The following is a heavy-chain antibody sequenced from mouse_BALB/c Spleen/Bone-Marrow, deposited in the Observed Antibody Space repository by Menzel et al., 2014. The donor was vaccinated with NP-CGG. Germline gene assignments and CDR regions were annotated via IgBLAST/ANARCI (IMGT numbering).Heavy chain of an antibody. CDR1: GYTFTSYW. J-gene: IGHJ4*01. CDR3: ARKGYGNYHYYAMDY. D-gene: IGHD2-1*01. CDR2: INPSTGYT. V-gene: IGHV1-7*01. Sequence: VQLVESGAELAKPGASVKMSCKASGYTFTSYWMYWIKQRPGQGLEWIGYINPSTGYTEYNQKLKDKATLTADKSSNTAYMQLSSLTSEDSAVYYCARKGYGNYHYYAMDYWGQGTSVTVSS.